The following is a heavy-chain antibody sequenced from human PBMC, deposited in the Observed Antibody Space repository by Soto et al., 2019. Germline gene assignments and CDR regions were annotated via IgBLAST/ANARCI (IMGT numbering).Heavy chain of an antibody. D-gene: IGHD5-12*01. Sequence: LSLTCTVSVGSISSYYWSWIRQAPGKGLEWIGYIYYTGSTDYNPSPKSRVTISVDRSKNQFSLKLSSVTAADTAVYYCARSGYLENYFDYWGQGTLVTVSS. CDR1: VGSISSYY. J-gene: IGHJ4*02. CDR3: ARSGYLENYFDY. CDR2: IYYTGST. V-gene: IGHV4-59*08.